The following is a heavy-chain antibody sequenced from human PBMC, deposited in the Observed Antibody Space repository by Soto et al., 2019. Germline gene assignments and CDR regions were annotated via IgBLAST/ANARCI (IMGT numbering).Heavy chain of an antibody. CDR2: IFYSGST. CDR1: GGSISSYY. V-gene: IGHV4-59*08. CDR3: ARHHGGKAYYYYGMDV. J-gene: IGHJ6*02. D-gene: IGHD2-15*01. Sequence: SETLSLTCTVSGGSISSYYWSWIRQPPGKGLEWIGSIFYSGSTYYNPSLKSRVTISVDTSKNQFSLKLSSVTAADTAVYYCARHHGGKAYYYYGMDVWGQGTTVTVSS.